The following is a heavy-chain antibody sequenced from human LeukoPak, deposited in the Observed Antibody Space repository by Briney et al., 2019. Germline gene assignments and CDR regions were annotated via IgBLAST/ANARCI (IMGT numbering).Heavy chain of an antibody. J-gene: IGHJ4*02. V-gene: IGHV3-66*01. CDR3: EREGMYYYDSSGYYGLEDY. CDR2: IYSGGST. Sequence: GGSLRLSCAASGFTVSSNYMSWVRQAPGKGLEWVSLIYSGGSTYYADSVKGRSTISRDNAKNSLYLQMNSLRTEDTAVYYCEREGMYYYDSSGYYGLEDYWGQGPLVTVSS. D-gene: IGHD3-22*01. CDR1: GFTVSSNY.